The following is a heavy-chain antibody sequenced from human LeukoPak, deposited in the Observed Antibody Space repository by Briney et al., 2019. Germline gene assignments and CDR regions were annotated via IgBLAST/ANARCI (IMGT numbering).Heavy chain of an antibody. J-gene: IGHJ3*02. V-gene: IGHV4-4*09. CDR3: ARLDGNLDAFDI. D-gene: IGHD1-14*01. CDR1: GGSISSYF. Sequence: SETLSLTCSVSGGSISSYFWSWIRQPPGKGLEWIGYIYTTGSTNYNPSVKSRVTLSLDTSKSQFSLRLSSVTAADTAVYYCARLDGNLDAFDIWGQGAMVTVSS. CDR2: IYTTGST.